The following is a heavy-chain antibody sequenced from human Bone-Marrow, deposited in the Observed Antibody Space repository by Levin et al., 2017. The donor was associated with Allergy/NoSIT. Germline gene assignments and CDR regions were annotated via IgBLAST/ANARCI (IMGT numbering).Heavy chain of an antibody. CDR2: ISYDGSNK. J-gene: IGHJ3*02. D-gene: IGHD3-3*01. Sequence: GGSLRLSCAASGFTFSSYAMHWVRQAPGKGLEWVAVISYDGSNKYYADSVRGRFTISRDNSKNTLYLQVNSLTAEDTAVYYCAKGGVVTIFGPPFDIWGQGTMVTVSS. CDR3: AKGGVVTIFGPPFDI. V-gene: IGHV3-30*18. CDR1: GFTFSSYA.